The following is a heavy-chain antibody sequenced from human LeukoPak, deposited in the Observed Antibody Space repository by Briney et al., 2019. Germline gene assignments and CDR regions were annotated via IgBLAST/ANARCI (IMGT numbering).Heavy chain of an antibody. CDR1: GGTFSHHV. CDR2: IIPILATT. V-gene: IGHV1-69*01. Sequence: SVKVSCKASGGTFSHHVLSWVRQAPGQGLEWMGGIIPILATTNYAQKFQGRVTITADESTNTAYMELSSLRSGDTAIYYCARDSPRISDVWSWGQGTLVTVSP. D-gene: IGHD3-3*02. J-gene: IGHJ4*02. CDR3: ARDSPRISDVWS.